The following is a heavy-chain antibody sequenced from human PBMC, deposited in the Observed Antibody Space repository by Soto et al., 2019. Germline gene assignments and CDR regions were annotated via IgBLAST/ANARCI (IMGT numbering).Heavy chain of an antibody. J-gene: IGHJ4*02. V-gene: IGHV3-23*01. CDR2: VGGSGENT. D-gene: IGHD6-19*01. CDR3: VKPGGSGSG. Sequence: GGSLRLSCAASGFTFSSYAISWVRQAPGKGLEWVSGVGGSGENTYYADSVKGRFTISRDNSKKTVYLQMTSPRVEDTAIYFCVKPGGSGSGWGQGTLVTVSS. CDR1: GFTFSSYA.